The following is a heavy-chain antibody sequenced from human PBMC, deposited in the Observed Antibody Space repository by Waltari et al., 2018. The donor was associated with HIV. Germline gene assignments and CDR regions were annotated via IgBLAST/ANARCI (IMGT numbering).Heavy chain of an antibody. CDR3: ARLLDVRYCSSTSCYKEGNWFDP. D-gene: IGHD2-2*02. J-gene: IGHJ5*02. V-gene: IGHV4-39*01. Sequence: QLQLQESGPGLVKPSETLSLTCTVSGGSISSSSYYWGWIRQPPGKGLEWIGSIYYSGSAYYNPSLKSRVTISVDTSKNQFSLKLSSVTAADTAVYYCARLLDVRYCSSTSCYKEGNWFDPWGQGTLVTVSS. CDR2: IYYSGSA. CDR1: GGSISSSSYY.